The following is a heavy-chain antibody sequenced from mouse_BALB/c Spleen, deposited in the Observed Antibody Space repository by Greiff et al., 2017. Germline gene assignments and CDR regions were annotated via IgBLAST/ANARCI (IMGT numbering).Heavy chain of an antibody. CDR3: ARDYGEAMDY. V-gene: IGHV5-6-5*01. Sequence: EVQVVESGGGLVKPGGSLKLSCAASGFTFSSYAMSWVRQTPEKRLEWVASISSGGSTYYPDSVKGRFTISRDNARNILYLQMSSLRSEDTAMYYCARDYGEAMDYWGQGTSVTVSS. CDR1: GFTFSSYA. J-gene: IGHJ4*01. D-gene: IGHD1-2*01. CDR2: ISSGGST.